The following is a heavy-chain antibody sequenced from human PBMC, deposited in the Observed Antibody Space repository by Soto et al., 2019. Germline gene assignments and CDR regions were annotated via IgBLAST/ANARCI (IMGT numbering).Heavy chain of an antibody. D-gene: IGHD3-3*01. J-gene: IGHJ4*02. CDR1: GGTFSSYA. CDR2: IIPIFGTA. CDR3: ARDVGSYYDFWSGRYYFDY. Sequence: SVKVSCKASGGTFSSYAISWVRQAPGQGLEWMGGIIPIFGTANYAQKFQGRVTITADESTSTAYMELSSLRSEDTAVYYCARDVGSYYDFWSGRYYFDYWGQGTLVTVSS. V-gene: IGHV1-69*13.